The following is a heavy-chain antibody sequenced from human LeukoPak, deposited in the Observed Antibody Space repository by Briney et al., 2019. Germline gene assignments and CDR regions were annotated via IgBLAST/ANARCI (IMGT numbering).Heavy chain of an antibody. CDR3: AKDRGRRHCSSTSCSDYGMDV. Sequence: GGSLRLSCAASGFTFSSYAMSWVRQAPGKGLEWVSAISGSGGSTYYADSVKGRFTISRDNSKNTLYLQMNSLRAEDTAVYYCAKDRGRRHCSSTSCSDYGMDVWGQGTTVTVSS. V-gene: IGHV3-23*01. J-gene: IGHJ6*02. CDR2: ISGSGGST. D-gene: IGHD2-2*01. CDR1: GFTFSSYA.